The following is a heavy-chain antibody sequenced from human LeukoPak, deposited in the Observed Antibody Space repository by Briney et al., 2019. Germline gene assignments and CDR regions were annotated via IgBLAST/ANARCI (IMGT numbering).Heavy chain of an antibody. CDR1: GFAFSNYA. J-gene: IGHJ4*02. D-gene: IGHD3-22*01. CDR2: ISGSGGST. Sequence: PGGSLRLSCLASGFAFSNYAMSWVRQAPGKGLEWVSAISGSGGSTYYADSVKGRFTISRDNSKNTLYLQMNSLRAEDTAVYYCAKDRSRSGYAYYFDYWGQGTLVTVSS. CDR3: AKDRSRSGYAYYFDY. V-gene: IGHV3-23*01.